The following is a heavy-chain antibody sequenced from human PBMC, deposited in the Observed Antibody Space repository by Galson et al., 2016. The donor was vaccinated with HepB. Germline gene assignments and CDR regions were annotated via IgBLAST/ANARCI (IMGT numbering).Heavy chain of an antibody. CDR3: ARAGDAFDF. J-gene: IGHJ3*01. V-gene: IGHV1-2*06. Sequence: SVKVSCKASGYTFTDYYMHWVRQAPGQGLEWMGRINPHSGGTNSAQKFQGRVTMTRDTAISTAYMELRGLRSDDTAVYYCARAGDAFDFWGQGTKVTVSS. CDR2: INPHSGGT. D-gene: IGHD1-1*01. CDR1: GYTFTDYY.